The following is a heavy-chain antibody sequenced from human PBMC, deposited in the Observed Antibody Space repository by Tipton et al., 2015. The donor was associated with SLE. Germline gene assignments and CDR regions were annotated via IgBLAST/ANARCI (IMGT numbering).Heavy chain of an antibody. CDR1: GFTFDEYA. Sequence: SLRLSCAASGFTFDEYAMYWVRQAPGKGLEGVSLISWDGGTTYYADSVKGRFTISRDNSKNSLYLQMNSLRADDTALYYCARAYYNFGPLDYWGQGTLVTVSS. V-gene: IGHV3-43D*04. D-gene: IGHD3-3*01. J-gene: IGHJ4*02. CDR3: ARAYYNFGPLDY. CDR2: ISWDGGTT.